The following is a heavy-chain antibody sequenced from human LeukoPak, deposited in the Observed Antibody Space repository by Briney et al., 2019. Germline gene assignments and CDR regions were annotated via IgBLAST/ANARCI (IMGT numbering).Heavy chain of an antibody. D-gene: IGHD4-23*01. Sequence: SETLSLTCTVSGGSISSYYWSWIRQPPGKGLEWIGYIYYSGSTNYNPSLKSRVTISVDTSKNQFSLKLSSVTAADTAVYYCARGGRRYGGKTRYYYYMDVWGKGTTVTVSS. V-gene: IGHV4-59*01. CDR3: ARGGRRYGGKTRYYYYMDV. CDR2: IYYSGST. CDR1: GGSISSYY. J-gene: IGHJ6*03.